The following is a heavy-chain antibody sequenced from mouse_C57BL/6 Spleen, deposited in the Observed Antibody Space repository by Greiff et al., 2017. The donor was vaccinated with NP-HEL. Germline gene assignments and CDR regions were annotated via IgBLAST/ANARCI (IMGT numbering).Heavy chain of an antibody. V-gene: IGHV1-39*01. CDR1: GYSFTDYN. CDR3: ARYGSSSDWYFDV. CDR2: INPNYGTT. J-gene: IGHJ1*03. D-gene: IGHD1-1*01. Sequence: VQLQQSGPELVKPGASVKISCKASGYSFTDYNMNWVKQSNGKSLEWIGVINPNYGTTSYNQKFKGKATLTVDQSSSTSYMQLNSLTSDDSAVYYCARYGSSSDWYFDVWGTGTTVTVSS.